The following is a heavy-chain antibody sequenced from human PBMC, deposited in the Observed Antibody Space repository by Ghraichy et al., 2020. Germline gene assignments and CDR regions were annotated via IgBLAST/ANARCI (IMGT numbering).Heavy chain of an antibody. Sequence: LNISCSVSGFTFSRYWMSWVRQAPGKGLEWVASIKADGSERYYVDSVKGRFTISRDNAENSLSLEMNSLRAEDTAMYYCARDPFGDYKYGGTDYWGQGTLVAVSS. CDR1: GFTFSRYW. J-gene: IGHJ4*02. CDR3: ARDPFGDYKYGGTDY. V-gene: IGHV3-7*01. CDR2: IKADGSER. D-gene: IGHD4-17*01.